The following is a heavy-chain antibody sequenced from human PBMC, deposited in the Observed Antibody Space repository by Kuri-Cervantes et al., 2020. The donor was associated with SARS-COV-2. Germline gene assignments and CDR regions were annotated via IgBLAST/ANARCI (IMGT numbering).Heavy chain of an antibody. J-gene: IGHJ4*02. CDR1: GGTYTTHA. CDR2: IIPIFGTI. Sequence: SVKVSCKASGGTYTTHAFSWVRQAPGQGLEWTGGIIPIFGTIRYEQRFQGRLTIAADETTSTAYMELSSLRSEDTAIYYCAKFRAGAVATGPDDLDYWGQGTQVTVSS. V-gene: IGHV1-69*13. CDR3: AKFRAGAVATGPDDLDY. D-gene: IGHD6-19*01.